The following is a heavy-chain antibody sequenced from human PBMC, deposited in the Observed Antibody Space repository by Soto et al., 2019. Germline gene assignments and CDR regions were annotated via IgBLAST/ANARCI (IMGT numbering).Heavy chain of an antibody. D-gene: IGHD1-1*01. CDR2: ISVYNGDT. J-gene: IGHJ6*02. CDR3: ARDDSGHWKHHYHYTLDV. V-gene: IGHV1-18*04. Sequence: QVQLVQSGAEVKKPGASVKVSCKASGYTFISYGISWVRQAPGQGLEWMGWISVYNGDTKYAQRLQGRVTMTTDTSTSTAYMELRSLRSDDTAVYYCARDDSGHWKHHYHYTLDVWGQGTTVTVSS. CDR1: GYTFISYG.